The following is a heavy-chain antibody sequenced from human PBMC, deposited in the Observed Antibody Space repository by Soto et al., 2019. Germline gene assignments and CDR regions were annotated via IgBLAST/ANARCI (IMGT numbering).Heavy chain of an antibody. D-gene: IGHD2-8*01. CDR3: ARAPMVLSRSYFDS. J-gene: IGHJ4*02. CDR2: ISYSGNT. V-gene: IGHV4-59*01. CDR1: GCSISNFY. Sequence: XETLSLTFTVSGCSISNFYWSWIGQPPGKGLEWIGYISYSGNTNYNPSLKSRVSISVDTSKNQLSLNLTSVTAADTAVYYCARAPMVLSRSYFDSWGQGTPVTV.